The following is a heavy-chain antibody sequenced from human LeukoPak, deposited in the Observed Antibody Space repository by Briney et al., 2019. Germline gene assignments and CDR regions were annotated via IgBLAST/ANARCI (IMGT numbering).Heavy chain of an antibody. CDR1: GYTFTSYD. V-gene: IGHV1-8*01. CDR3: ARDWGYDFWNLFDY. J-gene: IGHJ4*02. Sequence: ASVKVSCKASGYTFTSYDINWVRQATGQGLEWMRWMNPNSGNTGYAQKFQGRVTMTRNTSISTVYMELSSLRSEDTAVYYCARDWGYDFWNLFDYWGQGTLVTVSS. CDR2: MNPNSGNT. D-gene: IGHD3-3*01.